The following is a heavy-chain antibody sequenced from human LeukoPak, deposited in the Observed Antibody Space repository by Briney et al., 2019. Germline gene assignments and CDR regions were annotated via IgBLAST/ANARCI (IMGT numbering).Heavy chain of an antibody. CDR2: ISYDGSNK. J-gene: IGHJ4*02. D-gene: IGHD2-8*01. CDR1: GFTFSSYA. CDR3: ARDLGYCTNGVCHTRFDY. Sequence: GGSLRLSCAASGFTFSSYAMHWVRQAPGKGLEWVAVISYDGSNKYYADSVKGRFTISGDNSKNTLYLQMNSLRAEDTAVYYCARDLGYCTNGVCHTRFDYWGQGTLVTVSS. V-gene: IGHV3-30-3*01.